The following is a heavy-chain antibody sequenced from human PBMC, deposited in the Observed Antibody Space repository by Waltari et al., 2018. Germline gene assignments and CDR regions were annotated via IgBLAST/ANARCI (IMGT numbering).Heavy chain of an antibody. D-gene: IGHD6-13*01. CDR3: ARSYIAAAGKNVRFDY. V-gene: IGHV4-39*01. J-gene: IGHJ4*02. CDR1: GGSISSSSYY. CDR2: IYYSGST. Sequence: QLQLQESGPGLVKPSETLSLTCTVSGGSISSSSYYWGWLRQPPGKGLEWSGRIYYSGSTDNNPALKSRVTISVDKAKNQFSLKLSSVTAADTAVYYCARSYIAAAGKNVRFDYWGQGTLVTVSS.